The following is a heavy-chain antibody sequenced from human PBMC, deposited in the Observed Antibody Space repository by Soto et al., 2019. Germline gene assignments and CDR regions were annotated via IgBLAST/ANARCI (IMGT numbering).Heavy chain of an antibody. CDR3: VNDEYYYDCSGYSGPYGMDV. D-gene: IGHD3-22*01. CDR1: GFIVSNTY. V-gene: IGHV3-66*01. J-gene: IGHJ6*02. Sequence: GGYLRLSCAASGFIVSNTYMSWVRQAPGKGLEWVSFIYSGGSTFYADSVKGRFTVSGDSSTNMLYLQMSSLTAEDTAVYYCVNDEYYYDCSGYSGPYGMDVWGQGTSVTVSS. CDR2: IYSGGST.